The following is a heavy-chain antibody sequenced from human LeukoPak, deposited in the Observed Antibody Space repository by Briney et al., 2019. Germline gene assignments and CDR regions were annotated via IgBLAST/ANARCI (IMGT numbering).Heavy chain of an antibody. J-gene: IGHJ5*02. D-gene: IGHD4-23*01. Sequence: PGRSLRLSCAASGFTFSSYAMHWVRQAPRKGLEYVSAISSNGGSPYYANSVKGRFTISRDNSKNTLYLQMGSLRAEDMAVYYCAREVGNTGGFDPWGQGTLVTVSS. V-gene: IGHV3-64*01. CDR1: GFTFSSYA. CDR3: AREVGNTGGFDP. CDR2: ISSNGGSP.